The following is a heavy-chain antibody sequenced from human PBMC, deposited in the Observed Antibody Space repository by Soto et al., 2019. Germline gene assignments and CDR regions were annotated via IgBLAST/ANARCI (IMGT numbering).Heavy chain of an antibody. Sequence: SETLSLTGTVSGGSISSYYWSWIRQPPGKGLEWIGYIYYSGSTNYNPSLKSRVTISVDTSKNQFSLKLSSVTAADTAVYYCAREEMGYSYELAVPGSFDLWGRGTLVTVSS. V-gene: IGHV4-59*01. J-gene: IGHJ2*01. CDR2: IYYSGST. D-gene: IGHD5-18*01. CDR1: GGSISSYY. CDR3: AREEMGYSYELAVPGSFDL.